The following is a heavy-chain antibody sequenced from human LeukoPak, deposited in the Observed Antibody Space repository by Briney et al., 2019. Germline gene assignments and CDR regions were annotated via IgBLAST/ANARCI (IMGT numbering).Heavy chain of an antibody. D-gene: IGHD6-25*01. Sequence: PSETLSLTCTVSGGSISSYYWSWIRQPPGKGLEWIGYIYYSGSTNYNPSLKSRVTISVDTSKNQFSLKLSSVTAADTAVYYCAKGSTHARPYYFDYWGQGTLVTVSS. J-gene: IGHJ4*02. CDR1: GGSISSYY. CDR3: AKGSTHARPYYFDY. V-gene: IGHV4-59*12. CDR2: IYYSGST.